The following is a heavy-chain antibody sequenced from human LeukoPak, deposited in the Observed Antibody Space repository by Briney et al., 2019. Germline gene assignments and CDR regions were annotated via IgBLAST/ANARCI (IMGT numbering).Heavy chain of an antibody. J-gene: IGHJ3*02. CDR2: IYYSGST. CDR3: ARTTVTSSGRAFDI. D-gene: IGHD4-17*01. CDR1: GGSISSYY. Sequence: PSETLSLTCTVSGGSISSYYWSWIRQPPGKELEWIGYIYYSGSTNYNPSLKSRVTISVDTSKNQFSLKLSSVTAADTAVYYCARTTVTSSGRAFDIWGQGTMVTVSS. V-gene: IGHV4-59*08.